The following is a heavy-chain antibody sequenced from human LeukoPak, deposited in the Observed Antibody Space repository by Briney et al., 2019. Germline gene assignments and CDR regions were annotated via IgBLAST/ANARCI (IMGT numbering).Heavy chain of an antibody. Sequence: PSETLSLTCTVSGGSISSGGYYWSWIRQPPGKGLEWIGYIYHSGSTYYNPSLKSRVTISVDRSKNQFSLKLSSVTAADTAVYYCARVKGEYSSLAAFDIWGQGTMVTVSS. D-gene: IGHD6-6*01. CDR3: ARVKGEYSSLAAFDI. V-gene: IGHV4-30-2*01. CDR2: IYHSGST. CDR1: GGSISSGGYY. J-gene: IGHJ3*02.